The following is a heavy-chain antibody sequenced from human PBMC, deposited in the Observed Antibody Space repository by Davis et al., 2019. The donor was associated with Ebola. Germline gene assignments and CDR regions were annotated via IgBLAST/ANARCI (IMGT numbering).Heavy chain of an antibody. CDR1: GYTFTSYD. CDR3: AHLGPQRYCSGGGCHGYLDY. CDR2: MNPNSGNT. J-gene: IGHJ4*02. D-gene: IGHD2-15*01. Sequence: SVKVSCKASGYTFTSYDINWVRQATGQGLEWMGWMNPNSGNTGYAPKFQGRVTITADESTRTAYMELDGLISEDTAVYYCAHLGPQRYCSGGGCHGYLDYWGQGTLVTVSS. V-gene: IGHV1-8*03.